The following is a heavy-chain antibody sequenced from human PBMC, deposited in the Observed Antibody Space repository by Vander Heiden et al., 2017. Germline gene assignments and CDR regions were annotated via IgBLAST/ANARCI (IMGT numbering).Heavy chain of an antibody. CDR2: SNHSGST. D-gene: IGHD6-19*01. V-gene: IGHV4-34*01. CDR1: GGSFSGYY. Sequence: QVQLQQWRTGLVNPSATLSLTCAVYGGSFSGYYWNWIRQPPGTRLEWIWESNHSGSTNYKPSLKRRVTISLATSKNHFSLKLSSVTAADTAVYYCATGSSGAVAGTKTNCFDPCGQGTLVTVSS. J-gene: IGHJ5*02. CDR3: ATGSSGAVAGTKTNCFDP.